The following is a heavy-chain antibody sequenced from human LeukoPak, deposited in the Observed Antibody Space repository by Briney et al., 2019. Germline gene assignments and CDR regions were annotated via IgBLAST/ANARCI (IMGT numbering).Heavy chain of an antibody. CDR2: IYYSGST. J-gene: IGHJ5*02. V-gene: IGHV4-30-4*01. CDR3: ARVVRDTVATEGEWFDP. Sequence: SETLSLTCTVSGGSISSGDYYWSWIRQPPGKGLEWIGYIYYSGSTYYNPSLKSRVTISVDTSKNQFSLKLSSVTAADTAVYYCARVVRDTVATEGEWFDPWGQGTLVTVSS. D-gene: IGHD5-12*01. CDR1: GGSISSGDYY.